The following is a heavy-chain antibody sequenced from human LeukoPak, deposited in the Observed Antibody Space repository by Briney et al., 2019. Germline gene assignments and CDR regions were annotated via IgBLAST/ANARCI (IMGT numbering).Heavy chain of an antibody. CDR3: AKDRSRVDSSGWSEAFFDY. J-gene: IGHJ4*02. Sequence: TGGSLRLSCAASGFTFSTYWMTWVRQAPGKGLEWVANIKQDGSEKNYVDSVKGRFTISRDNSKNTLYLQMNSLRAEDTAVYYCAKDRSRVDSSGWSEAFFDYWGQGTLVTVSS. CDR1: GFTFSTYW. CDR2: IKQDGSEK. V-gene: IGHV3-7*03. D-gene: IGHD6-19*01.